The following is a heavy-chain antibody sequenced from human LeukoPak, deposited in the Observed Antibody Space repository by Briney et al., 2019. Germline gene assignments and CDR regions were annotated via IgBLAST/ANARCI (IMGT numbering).Heavy chain of an antibody. J-gene: IGHJ4*02. CDR2: ISSSSSYI. V-gene: IGHV3-21*01. D-gene: IGHD3-9*01. Sequence: GGSLRLSCAASGFTFSSYSMNWVRQAPGKGLEWVSSISSSSSYIYYADSVKGRFTISRDNAENSLYLQMNSLRAEDTAVYYCARDRRDILTGYYRGNDYWGQGTLVTVSS. CDR3: ARDRRDILTGYYRGNDY. CDR1: GFTFSSYS.